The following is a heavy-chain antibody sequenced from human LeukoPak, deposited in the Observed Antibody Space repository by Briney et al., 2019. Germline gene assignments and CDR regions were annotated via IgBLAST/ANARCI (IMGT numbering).Heavy chain of an antibody. CDR2: IYYSGST. CDR3: ARRVARLLYFFGLSGEYFDY. D-gene: IGHD3-9*01. Sequence: PSETLSLTCTVSGGSISSSSYYWGWIRQSPGKGLEWIGSIYYSGSTYYNPSLKSRVTISVDTSKNQFSLKLSSVTAADTALYYCARRVARLLYFFGLSGEYFDYWGQGTLVTVSS. CDR1: GGSISSSSYY. J-gene: IGHJ4*02. V-gene: IGHV4-39*01.